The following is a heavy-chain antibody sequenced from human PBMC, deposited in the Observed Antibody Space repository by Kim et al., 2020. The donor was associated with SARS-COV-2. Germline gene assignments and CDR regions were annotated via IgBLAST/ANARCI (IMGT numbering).Heavy chain of an antibody. CDR3: ASTGGYLRYYGVDV. CDR1: GFTFGTYW. D-gene: IGHD1-26*01. CDR2: INQDGTGK. J-gene: IGHJ6*02. Sequence: GGSLRLSCAASGFTFGTYWMTWVRQAPGKGLEWVANINQDGTGKYYVDSVKGRFTISRDNAKNSLYLQMNSLRAEDMAVYYCASTGGYLRYYGVDVWGQG. V-gene: IGHV3-7*01.